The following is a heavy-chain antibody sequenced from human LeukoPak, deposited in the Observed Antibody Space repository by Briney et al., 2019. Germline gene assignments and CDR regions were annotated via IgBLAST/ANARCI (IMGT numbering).Heavy chain of an antibody. CDR3: ARGKYSSSWFDP. V-gene: IGHV4-34*01. Sequence: SETLSLTCAVYGGSFSGYYWSWIRQPPGKGLEWIGEINHSGSTNYNPSLKSRVTISVDTSKNQFSLKLSSVAAADTAVYYCARGKYSSSWFDPWGQGTLVTVSS. CDR2: INHSGST. CDR1: GGSFSGYY. D-gene: IGHD6-13*01. J-gene: IGHJ5*02.